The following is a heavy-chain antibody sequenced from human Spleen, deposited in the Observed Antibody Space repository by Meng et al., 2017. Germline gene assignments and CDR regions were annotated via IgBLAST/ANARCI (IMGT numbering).Heavy chain of an antibody. D-gene: IGHD3-9*01. CDR1: GGSISSGSYY. CDR3: ARGFDILTGYYRSPLLDY. V-gene: IGHV4-61*02. J-gene: IGHJ4*02. CDR2: IYTSRST. Sequence: SCTVSGGSISSGSYYWSWIRQPAGKGLEWIGRIYTSRSTNYNPSLKSRVTISVDTSKNQFSLKLSSVAAADTAVYYCARGFDILTGYYRSPLLDYWGQGTLVTVSS.